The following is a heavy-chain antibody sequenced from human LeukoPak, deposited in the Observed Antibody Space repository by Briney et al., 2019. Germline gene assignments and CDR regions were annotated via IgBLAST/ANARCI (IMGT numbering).Heavy chain of an antibody. CDR3: AKDPYMITFPGELNYFDY. Sequence: GGSLRLSCAASGFTFSSYGMHWVRQAPGKGLEWVAVISYDGSNKYYADSVKGRFTISRDNSKNTLYLQMNSLRAEDTAVYYCAKDPYMITFPGELNYFDYWGQGTLVTVSS. CDR2: ISYDGSNK. D-gene: IGHD3-16*01. V-gene: IGHV3-30*18. CDR1: GFTFSSYG. J-gene: IGHJ4*02.